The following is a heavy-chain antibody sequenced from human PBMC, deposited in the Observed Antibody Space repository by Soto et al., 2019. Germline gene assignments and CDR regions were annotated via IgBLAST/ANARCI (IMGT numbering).Heavy chain of an antibody. V-gene: IGHV4-34*01. CDR2: INHSGST. CDR1: GGSFSGYY. J-gene: IGHJ5*02. CDR3: ARGGRYLGWWHASLFDP. D-gene: IGHD2-15*01. Sequence: SETLSLTCAVYGGSFSGYYWSWIRQPPGKGLEWIGEINHSGSTNYNPSLKSRVTISVGTSKNQFSLKLSSVTAADTAVYYCARGGRYLGWWHASLFDPWGQGTQVTVSS.